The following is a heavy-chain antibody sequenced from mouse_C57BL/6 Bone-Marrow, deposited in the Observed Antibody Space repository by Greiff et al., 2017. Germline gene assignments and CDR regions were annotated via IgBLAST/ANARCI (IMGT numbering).Heavy chain of an antibody. Sequence: QVQLQQPGAELVRPGSSVKLSCKASGYTFTSYWMDWVKQRPGQGLEWIGNIYPSDSETHYNQKFKDKATLTVDKSSSTAYMQLSRLTSEDSAVYSCAREGAITTVVDWYFDVWGTGTTVTVSS. D-gene: IGHD1-1*01. CDR2: IYPSDSET. V-gene: IGHV1-61*01. CDR3: AREGAITTVVDWYFDV. CDR1: GYTFTSYW. J-gene: IGHJ1*03.